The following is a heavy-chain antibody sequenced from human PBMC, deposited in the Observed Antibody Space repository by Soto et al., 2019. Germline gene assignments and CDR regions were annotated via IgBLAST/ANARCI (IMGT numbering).Heavy chain of an antibody. CDR3: SRGAAGFDY. CDR1: GVTFHTYD. D-gene: IGHD6-13*01. J-gene: IGHJ4*02. CDR2: IGTAGDT. Sequence: PGGSLRPSCAASGVTFHTYDFHWVRQATGKGLEWVSAIGTAGDTYYAGSVKGRFTISRENAKNSLYLQMNSLRAGDTAVYYCSRGAAGFDYWGQGTLVTVSS. V-gene: IGHV3-13*01.